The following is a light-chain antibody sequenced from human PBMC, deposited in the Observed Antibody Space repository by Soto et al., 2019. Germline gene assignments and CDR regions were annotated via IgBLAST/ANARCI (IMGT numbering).Light chain of an antibody. Sequence: QSALTQPASVSGSPGQSITISCTGTSNDVGGYNYVSWYQHHPGKAPKLIIYEVSNRPSGVSNRFSGSKSGNTASLTISGLQAEDEADYYCSSYTTISTLVFGTGTKLTVL. CDR1: SNDVGGYNY. V-gene: IGLV2-14*01. CDR2: EVS. J-gene: IGLJ1*01. CDR3: SSYTTISTLV.